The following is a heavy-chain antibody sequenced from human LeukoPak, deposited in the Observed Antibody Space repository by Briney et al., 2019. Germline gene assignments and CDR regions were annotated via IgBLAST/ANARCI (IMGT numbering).Heavy chain of an antibody. CDR2: INPSGGST. J-gene: IGHJ4*02. V-gene: IGHV1-46*01. Sequence: ASVKVSCKASGYTFTSYYMHWVRQAPGQGLEWMGIINPSGGSTSYAQKFQGRVTMTRDMSTSTVYMELSSLRSEDTAVYYCARDLGGIGGATTYFDYWGQGTLVTVSS. D-gene: IGHD1-26*01. CDR1: GYTFTSYY. CDR3: ARDLGGIGGATTYFDY.